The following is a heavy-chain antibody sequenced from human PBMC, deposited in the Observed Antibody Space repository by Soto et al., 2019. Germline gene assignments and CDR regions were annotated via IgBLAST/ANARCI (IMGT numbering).Heavy chain of an antibody. J-gene: IGHJ4*02. V-gene: IGHV3-30*03. CDR2: ISYNGIDK. CDR3: ASGEGQNGHDTRFDH. CDR1: GVTFTNHG. Sequence: QMHLVESGGGLVRPAMSLRLSCAVSGVTFTNHGIHWVRQAPGKGLEWVADISYNGIDKWYVDSVKGRFTISRDNFGDKAYLQMNGLRPEDTAVYYCASGEGQNGHDTRFDHWGQGTLVTVSS. D-gene: IGHD5-12*01.